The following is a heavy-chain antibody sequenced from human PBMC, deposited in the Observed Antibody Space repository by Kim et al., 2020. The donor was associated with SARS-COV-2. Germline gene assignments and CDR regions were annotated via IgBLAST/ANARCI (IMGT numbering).Heavy chain of an antibody. CDR2: ISGSGGST. D-gene: IGHD3-9*01. Sequence: GGSLRLSCAASGFTFSSYAMSWVRQAPGKGLEWVSAISGSGGSTYYADSVKGRFTISRDNSKNTLYLQMNSLRAEDTAVYYCAKGDYDILTGYYLGRYYYSYGMDVWGQGTTVTVSS. CDR1: GFTFSSYA. J-gene: IGHJ6*02. CDR3: AKGDYDILTGYYLGRYYYSYGMDV. V-gene: IGHV3-23*01.